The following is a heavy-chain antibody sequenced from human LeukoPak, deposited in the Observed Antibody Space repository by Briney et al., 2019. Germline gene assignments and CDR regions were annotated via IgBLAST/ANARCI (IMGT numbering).Heavy chain of an antibody. CDR1: GITFSDYY. V-gene: IGHV3-23*01. D-gene: IGHD1-7*01. CDR2: ISGSGGST. J-gene: IGHJ4*02. Sequence: GGSLRLSCAASGITFSDYYMSWIRQAPGKGLEWVSAISGSGGSTYYADSVKGRFTISRDNSKNTLYLQMNSLRAEDTAVYYCAKAAGTTWGYYFDYWGQGTLVTVSS. CDR3: AKAAGTTWGYYFDY.